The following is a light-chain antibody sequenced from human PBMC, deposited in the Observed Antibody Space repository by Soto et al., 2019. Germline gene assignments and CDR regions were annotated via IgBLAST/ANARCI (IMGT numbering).Light chain of an antibody. CDR1: NSDVGNYDF. CDR3: CSFTRSTTGV. J-gene: IGLJ3*02. Sequence: QAVVTQPASVSGSPGQSIAISCTGTNSDVGNYDFVSWYQQYPGKAPRLMIYEVNKRPSGVSNRFSGSKSGNTASLTISGLQTEDEADYYCCSFTRSTTGVFGGGTKVTVL. CDR2: EVN. V-gene: IGLV2-23*02.